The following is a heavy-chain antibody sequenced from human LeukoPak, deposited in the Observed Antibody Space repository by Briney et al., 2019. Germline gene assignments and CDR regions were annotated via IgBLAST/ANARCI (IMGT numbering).Heavy chain of an antibody. J-gene: IGHJ4*02. V-gene: IGHV3-23*01. D-gene: IGHD4-17*01. Sequence: GGSLRLSCAASGFTFNSYGMTWVRQAPGKGVEWVSSISKSGDSTYYADSVKGRFTISRDSSKNMVFLQMGSLTDDDTAVYYCAKDIYYGDQLGAYYWGQGTLVTVSS. CDR2: ISKSGDST. CDR1: GFTFNSYG. CDR3: AKDIYYGDQLGAYY.